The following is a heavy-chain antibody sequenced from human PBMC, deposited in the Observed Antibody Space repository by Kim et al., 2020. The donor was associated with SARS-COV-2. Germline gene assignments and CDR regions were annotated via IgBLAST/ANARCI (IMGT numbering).Heavy chain of an antibody. J-gene: IGHJ4*02. Sequence: GGSLRLSCAASGFTFSSYAMSWVRQAPGKGLEWVSAISGSGGRTYYADSVKGRFTISRDNSKNTLYLQMNSLKAEDTAVYYCAKESRIPVAGFVWGQGTLVTVSS. CDR3: AKESRIPVAGFV. CDR2: ISGSGGRT. V-gene: IGHV3-23*01. D-gene: IGHD6-19*01. CDR1: GFTFSSYA.